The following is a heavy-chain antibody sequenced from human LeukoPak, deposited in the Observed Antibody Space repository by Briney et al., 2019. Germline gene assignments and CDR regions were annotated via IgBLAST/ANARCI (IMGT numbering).Heavy chain of an antibody. V-gene: IGHV1-69*04. CDR3: ARGPRYEEYYFDY. Sequence: SVKVSCKASGGTFSSYAISWVRQAPGQGLEWMGRIIPILGIANYAQKFQGRVTITADKSTSTAYMELSSLRSEDTAVYYCARGPRYEEYYFDYWGQGTLVTVSS. D-gene: IGHD3-16*01. CDR2: IIPILGIA. J-gene: IGHJ4*02. CDR1: GGTFSSYA.